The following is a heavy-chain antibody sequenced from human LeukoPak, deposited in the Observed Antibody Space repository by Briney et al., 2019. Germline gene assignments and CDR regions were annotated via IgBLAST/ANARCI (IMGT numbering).Heavy chain of an antibody. D-gene: IGHD1-26*01. J-gene: IGHJ4*02. CDR1: GFTFRSYG. CDR3: ARDLGSSGSYVDY. Sequence: QPGRSLRLSCAASGFTFRSYGMYWVRQAPGKGLEWVAVIWYDGSEKYYADSVKGRFTISRDNSKNTVYLQMNSLRAEDTAVYYCARDLGSSGSYVDYWGQGTLVTVSS. CDR2: IWYDGSEK. V-gene: IGHV3-33*07.